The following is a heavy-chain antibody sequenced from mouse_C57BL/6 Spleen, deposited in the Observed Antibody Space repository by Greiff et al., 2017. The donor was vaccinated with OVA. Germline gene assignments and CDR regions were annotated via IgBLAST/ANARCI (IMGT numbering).Heavy chain of an antibody. CDR3: ARWDSSGYGY. D-gene: IGHD3-2*02. CDR1: GYSITSGYY. J-gene: IGHJ2*01. CDR2: ISYDGSN. V-gene: IGHV3-6*01. Sequence: EVQLQQSGPGLVKPSQSLSLTCSVTGYSITSGYYWNWIRQFPGNKLEWMGYISYDGSNNYNPSLKNRISITRDTSKNQFFLKFNSVTTEDTATYYCARWDSSGYGYWSQGTTLTVSS.